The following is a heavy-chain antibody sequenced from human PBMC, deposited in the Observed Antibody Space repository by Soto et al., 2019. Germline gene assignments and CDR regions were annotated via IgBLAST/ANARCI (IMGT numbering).Heavy chain of an antibody. Sequence: EAPLLESGGQLVQPGGSLRLSCAASGFTFSTYTMNWLRQAPGKWLEWVAGLFPGGSTYYANSVKGRFTISRDHSQSSVFLQMSSLRDEDTAVYYCAKDRQHDGIWSFALWGQGTLVTVSS. D-gene: IGHD1-20*01. V-gene: IGHV3-23*03. CDR1: GFTFSTYT. J-gene: IGHJ4*02. CDR3: AKDRQHDGIWSFAL. CDR2: LFPGGST.